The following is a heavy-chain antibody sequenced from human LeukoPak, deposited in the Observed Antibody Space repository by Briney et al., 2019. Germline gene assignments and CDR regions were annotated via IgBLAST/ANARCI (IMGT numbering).Heavy chain of an antibody. CDR3: AKDMSFGDSYFDY. CDR2: VSGSGRTT. D-gene: IGHD3-10*01. CDR1: GFIFKSYA. J-gene: IGHJ4*02. V-gene: IGHV3-23*01. Sequence: GGSLRLSCAASGFIFKSYAMSWVRQAPGKGLEWVPAVSGSGRTTYYADSVKGRFTTSRDNSRNTLFLQMDSLRAKDTAVYYCAKDMSFGDSYFDYWGQGTLVTVSS.